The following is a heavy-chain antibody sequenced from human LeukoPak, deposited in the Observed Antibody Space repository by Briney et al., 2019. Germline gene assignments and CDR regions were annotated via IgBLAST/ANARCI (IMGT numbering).Heavy chain of an antibody. CDR2: IRQDGSEK. D-gene: IGHD3-9*01. J-gene: IGHJ4*02. V-gene: IGHV3-7*01. CDR1: GFTFSRYW. CDR3: ARDLNYDILTGRQNGGY. Sequence: PGGSLRLSCAASGFTFSRYWMSWVRQAPGKGLEWVANIRQDGSEKHYLDSVKGRITISRDNAKNSLYLQMNSLRVEDTAVYFCARDLNYDILTGRQNGGYWGQGTLVTVSS.